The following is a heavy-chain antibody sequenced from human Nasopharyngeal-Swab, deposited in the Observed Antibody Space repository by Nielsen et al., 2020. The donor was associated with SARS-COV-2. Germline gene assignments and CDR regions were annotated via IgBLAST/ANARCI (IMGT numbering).Heavy chain of an antibody. D-gene: IGHD3-16*02. CDR1: GYTFTSYG. V-gene: IGHV1-18*04. CDR3: ARDRARVWGSYRRNWYFDL. Sequence: SVKVSCKASGYTFTSYGISWVRQAPGHALEWMGWISAYNDNTNYAQKLQGRVTMTTDTSTSTAYMELRSLRSDDTAVYYCARDRARVWGSYRRNWYFDLWGRGTLVTVSS. CDR2: ISAYNDNT. J-gene: IGHJ2*01.